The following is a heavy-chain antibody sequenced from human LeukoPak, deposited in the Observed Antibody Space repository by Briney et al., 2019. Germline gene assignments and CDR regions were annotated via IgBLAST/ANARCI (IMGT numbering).Heavy chain of an antibody. D-gene: IGHD6-19*01. CDR2: INPSGGST. CDR1: GYTFTDYY. CDR3: ARSIAVAGTVRGAFDI. J-gene: IGHJ3*02. V-gene: IGHV1-46*01. Sequence: ASVKVSCKASGYTFTDYYMHWVRQAPGQGLEWMGIINPSGGSTSYAQKFQGRVTMTRDMSTSTVYMELSSLRSEDTAVYYCARSIAVAGTVRGAFDIWGQGTMVTVSS.